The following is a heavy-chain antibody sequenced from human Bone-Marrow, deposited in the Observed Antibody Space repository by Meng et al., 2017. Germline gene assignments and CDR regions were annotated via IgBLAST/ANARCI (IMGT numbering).Heavy chain of an antibody. J-gene: IGHJ4*02. Sequence: GQLVGTGGGLIQPGGSLRLSCAASGFSVSSSYMSWVRQAPGKGPEWVSVIYSGGTTYYADSVKGRFTISRDNSRNTLYLQVNSLRAEDTAVYYCARVLRGWGYFDYWGQGTLVTVSS. CDR1: GFSVSSSY. D-gene: IGHD3-10*01. V-gene: IGHV3-53*02. CDR2: IYSGGTT. CDR3: ARVLRGWGYFDY.